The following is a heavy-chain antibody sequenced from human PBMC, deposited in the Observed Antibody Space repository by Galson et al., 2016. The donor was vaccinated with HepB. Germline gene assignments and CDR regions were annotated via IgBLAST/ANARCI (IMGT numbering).Heavy chain of an antibody. CDR1: GFTFNFYL. V-gene: IGHV3-7*01. CDR3: AKNFGDYVGDTFDM. Sequence: SLRLSCAASGFTFNFYLMSWVRQAPGKGPEWVANINQDGSEKSYMDSVKGRFTISRDNAKNSLYLQMNSLRAEDTAVYYCAKNFGDYVGDTFDMWGQGTMVTVSS. D-gene: IGHD4-17*01. CDR2: INQDGSEK. J-gene: IGHJ3*02.